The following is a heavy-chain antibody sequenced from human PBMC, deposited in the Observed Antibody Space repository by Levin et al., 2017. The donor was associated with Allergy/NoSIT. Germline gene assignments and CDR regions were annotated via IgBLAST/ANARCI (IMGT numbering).Heavy chain of an antibody. CDR1: GGSISTGSYY. CDR3: VRSVNAAGWVWFDP. V-gene: IGHV4-39*02. Sequence: SQTLSLTCTVSGGSISTGSYYWGWIRQPPGKGLEWVGHIYFTGATYSNPSLKSRITISVDTLKNHFSLELTSVTAADTAVYYCVRSVNAAGWVWFDPWGQGTLVTVSS. CDR2: IYFTGAT. J-gene: IGHJ5*02. D-gene: IGHD6-13*01.